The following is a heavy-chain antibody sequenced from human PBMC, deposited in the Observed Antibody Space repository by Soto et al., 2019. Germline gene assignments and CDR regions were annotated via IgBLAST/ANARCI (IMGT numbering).Heavy chain of an antibody. Sequence: PSETLSLTCAVYGGSFSGYYWSWIRQPPGKGLEWIGEINHSGSTNYNPSLKSRVTISVDTSKNQFSLKLSSVTAADTAVYYCARVSTRGSSWYMNAFDIWGQGTMVTVSS. D-gene: IGHD6-13*01. V-gene: IGHV4-34*01. CDR1: GGSFSGYY. CDR2: INHSGST. CDR3: ARVSTRGSSWYMNAFDI. J-gene: IGHJ3*02.